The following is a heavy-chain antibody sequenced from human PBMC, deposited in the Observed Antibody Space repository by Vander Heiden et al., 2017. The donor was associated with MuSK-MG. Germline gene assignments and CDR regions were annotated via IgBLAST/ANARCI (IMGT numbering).Heavy chain of an antibody. J-gene: IGHJ3*02. D-gene: IGHD3-10*01. CDR2: T. V-gene: IGHV4-59*01. CDR3: AREGDLWNDAFDI. Sequence: TNYNPALKSRVTISVDTSKNQFSLKLSSVTAADTAVYYFAREGDLWNDAFDIWGQGTMVTVSS.